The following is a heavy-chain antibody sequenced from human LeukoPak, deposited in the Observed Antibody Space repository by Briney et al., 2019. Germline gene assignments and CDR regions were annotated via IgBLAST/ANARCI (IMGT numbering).Heavy chain of an antibody. CDR3: ARWNYGYYYYYMDV. V-gene: IGHV4-31*03. CDR2: IYYSGST. J-gene: IGHJ6*03. CDR1: GGSISSGGYY. D-gene: IGHD1-7*01. Sequence: SETLSLTCTVSGGSISSGGYYWSWIRQHPGKGLEWIGYIYYSGSTYYNPSLKSRVTISVDTSKNQFSLKLSSVTAADTAVYYCARWNYGYYYYYMDVWGKGTTVPVSS.